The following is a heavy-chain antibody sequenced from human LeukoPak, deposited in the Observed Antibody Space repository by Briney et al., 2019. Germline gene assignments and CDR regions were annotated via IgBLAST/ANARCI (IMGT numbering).Heavy chain of an antibody. CDR1: GFTFSDYY. Sequence: PGGSLRLSCAASGFTFSDYYMSWLRQAPGKGLEWVSSIRSSSSYIYYADSLKGRFTISRDNAKNSLYLQMNSLRAEDSAVYYCARDGPSIAADFDCWGQGTLVTVSS. D-gene: IGHD6-6*01. J-gene: IGHJ4*02. V-gene: IGHV3-11*06. CDR3: ARDGPSIAADFDC. CDR2: IRSSSSYI.